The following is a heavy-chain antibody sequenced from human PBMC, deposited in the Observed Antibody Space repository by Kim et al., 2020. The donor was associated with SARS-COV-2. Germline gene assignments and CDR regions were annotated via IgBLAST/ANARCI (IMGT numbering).Heavy chain of an antibody. J-gene: IGHJ5*02. CDR2: DGRSI. V-gene: IGHV3-74*03. Sequence: DGRSITYADSVKARFTLSKGAAETTLYLQMNSLRAEDTGVYYCARARFDPWGQGTLVTVSS. CDR3: ARARFDP.